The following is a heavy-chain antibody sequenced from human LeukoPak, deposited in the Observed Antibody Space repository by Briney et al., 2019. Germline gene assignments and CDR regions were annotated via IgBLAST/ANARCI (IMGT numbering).Heavy chain of an antibody. CDR2: IYYSGST. J-gene: IGHJ6*02. V-gene: IGHV4-31*03. CDR1: GGSISSGGYY. D-gene: IGHD2-2*02. Sequence: SQTLSLTCTVSGGSISSGGYYWSWIRQHPGKGLEWIGYIYYSGSTYYNPSLKSRVTISVDTSKNQFSLKLSSVTAADTAVYYCARVYCSSTSCYRRKYYYYYYGMDVWGQGTTVTVSS. CDR3: ARVYCSSTSCYRRKYYYYYYGMDV.